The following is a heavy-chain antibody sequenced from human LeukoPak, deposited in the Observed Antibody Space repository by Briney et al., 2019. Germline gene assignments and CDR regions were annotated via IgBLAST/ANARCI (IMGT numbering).Heavy chain of an antibody. CDR1: GGSISSSSYY. Sequence: KPSETLSLTCTVSGGSISSSSYYWGWIRQPPGKGLEWNGSIYYSGSTYYNPSLKSRVTISVDTSKNLFSLKLSSVTAADTAVYYRASQVDTAMVTGWFDPWGQGTLVTVSS. J-gene: IGHJ5*02. CDR2: IYYSGST. D-gene: IGHD5-18*01. CDR3: ASQVDTAMVTGWFDP. V-gene: IGHV4-39*01.